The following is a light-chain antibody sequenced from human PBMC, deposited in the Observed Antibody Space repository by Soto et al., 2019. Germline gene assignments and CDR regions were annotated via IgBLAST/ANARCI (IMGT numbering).Light chain of an antibody. J-gene: IGLJ3*02. CDR2: LESSGSY. CDR3: ETWDIDIRV. Sequence: QPVLTQSSSTSASLGSSVKLTCTLSSRHSTYIITWHQQQPGKAPRYLMNLESSGSYNKGSGVPDRFSGSGSGADRYLTISNLQSEDEADYYCETWDIDIRVFGGGTKLTVL. V-gene: IGLV4-60*03. CDR1: SRHSTYI.